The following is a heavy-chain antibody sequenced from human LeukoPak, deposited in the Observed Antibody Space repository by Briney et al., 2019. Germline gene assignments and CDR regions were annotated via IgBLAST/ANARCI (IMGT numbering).Heavy chain of an antibody. D-gene: IGHD2/OR15-2a*01. J-gene: IGHJ4*02. CDR2: ISYSGTT. CDR3: AEDSNIARFFI. CDR1: GDSISSANHY. V-gene: IGHV4-39*07. Sequence: SETLSLTCTVSGDSISSANHYWGWLRQPPGKDPEWIGTISYSGTTYYKPSLKSRVTISLDTSKNQFSLKLTSVTAADTAIYFCAEDSNIARFFIWGQGALVTVSS.